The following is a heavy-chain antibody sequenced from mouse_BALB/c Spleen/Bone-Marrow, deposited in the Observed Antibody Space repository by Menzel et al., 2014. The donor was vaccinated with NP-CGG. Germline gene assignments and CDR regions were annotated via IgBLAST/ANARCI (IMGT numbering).Heavy chain of an antibody. Sequence: VQVVESGPGLVAPSQSLSITCTVSGFSLTGYGVNWVRRPPGKGLEWLGMIWGDGSTDYNSALKSRLSISKDNSKSQVFLKMNSLQTDDTARYYCARDNYGYDYWGQGATLTVSS. D-gene: IGHD2-2*01. V-gene: IGHV2-6-7*01. J-gene: IGHJ2*01. CDR2: IWGDGST. CDR1: GFSLTGYG. CDR3: ARDNYGYDY.